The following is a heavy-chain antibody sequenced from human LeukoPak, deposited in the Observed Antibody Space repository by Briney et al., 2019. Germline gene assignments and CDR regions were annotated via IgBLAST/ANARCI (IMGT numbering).Heavy chain of an antibody. J-gene: IGHJ6*03. Sequence: PSETLSLTCTVSGGSISSYYWSWIRQPPGKGLEWIGYIYYRGSTNYNPSLKSRVTISVDTSKNQFSLKLSSVTAADAAVYYCARGMVRGVYYYMDVWGKGTTVTVSS. CDR3: ARGMVRGVYYYMDV. CDR2: IYYRGST. D-gene: IGHD3-10*01. V-gene: IGHV4-59*01. CDR1: GGSISSYY.